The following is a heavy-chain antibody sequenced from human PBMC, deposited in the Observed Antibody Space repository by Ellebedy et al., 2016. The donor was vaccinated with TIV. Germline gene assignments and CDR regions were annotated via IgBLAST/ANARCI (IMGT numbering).Heavy chain of an antibody. V-gene: IGHV3-43*02. J-gene: IGHJ3*02. CDR3: AKDIRPGRYGSGSLGAFDI. Sequence: LSLTCAASGFTFDDYAMHWVRQAPGKGLEWVSLISGDGGSTYYADSVKGRFTISRDNSKNSLYLQMNSLRTEDTALYYCAKDIRPGRYGSGSLGAFDIWGQGTMVTVSS. CDR1: GFTFDDYA. D-gene: IGHD3-10*01. CDR2: ISGDGGST.